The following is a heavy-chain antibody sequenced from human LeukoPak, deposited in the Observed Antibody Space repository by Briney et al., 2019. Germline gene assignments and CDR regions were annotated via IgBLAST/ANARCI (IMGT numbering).Heavy chain of an antibody. CDR3: ARLDYYGSGRWRYYGMDV. J-gene: IGHJ6*02. CDR2: INHSGST. CDR1: GGSFSGYY. D-gene: IGHD3-10*01. Sequence: SETLSLTCAVYGGSFSGYYWSWIRRPPGKGLEWIGEINHSGSTNYNPSLKSRVTISVDTSKNQFSLKLSSVTAADTAVYYCARLDYYGSGRWRYYGMDVWGQGTTATVSS. V-gene: IGHV4-34*01.